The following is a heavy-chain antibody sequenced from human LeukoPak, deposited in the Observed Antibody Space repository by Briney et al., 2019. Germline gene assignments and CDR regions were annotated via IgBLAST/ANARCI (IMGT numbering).Heavy chain of an antibody. D-gene: IGHD2-2*01. CDR1: GGTFSSYA. Sequence: ASVKVSCKAFGGTFSSYAISWVRQAPGQGLEWMGGIIPIFGTANYAQKFQGRVTITTDESTSTAYMELSSLRSEDTAVYYCAGGGHQLLSYWYFDLWGRGTLVTVSS. V-gene: IGHV1-69*05. CDR3: AGGGHQLLSYWYFDL. J-gene: IGHJ2*01. CDR2: IIPIFGTA.